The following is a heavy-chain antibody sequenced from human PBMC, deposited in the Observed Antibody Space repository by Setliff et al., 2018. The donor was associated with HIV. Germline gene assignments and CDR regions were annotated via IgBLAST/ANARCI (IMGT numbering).Heavy chain of an antibody. CDR3: AKNRPYGMDV. J-gene: IGHJ6*02. CDR2: ISATSGTI. D-gene: IGHD6-6*01. CDR1: GFTFSIHE. Sequence: GGSLRLSCSASGFTFSIHEMNWFRQSPGKGLEWLAYISATSGTIFYADSVKGRFTISRDNSKNTLYLQMNSLRTEDTAVYYCAKNRPYGMDVWGQGTTVTVSS. V-gene: IGHV3-48*01.